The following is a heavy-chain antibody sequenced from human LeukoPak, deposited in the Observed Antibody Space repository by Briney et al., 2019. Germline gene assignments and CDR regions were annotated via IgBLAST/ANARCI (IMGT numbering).Heavy chain of an antibody. CDR2: IKSDGSSI. Sequence: GGSLRLSCAASGFTFSSYWMHWVRQAPGKGLVWVSRIKSDGSSISYADSVKGRFTISRDNAKNTLYLQMNSLRTEDTALYYCAKDRTSGSSGYYYSDWYFDLWGRGTLVTVSS. CDR3: AKDRTSGSSGYYYSDWYFDL. D-gene: IGHD3-22*01. V-gene: IGHV3-74*01. CDR1: GFTFSSYW. J-gene: IGHJ2*01.